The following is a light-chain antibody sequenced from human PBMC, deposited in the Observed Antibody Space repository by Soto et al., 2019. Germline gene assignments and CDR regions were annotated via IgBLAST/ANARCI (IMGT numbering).Light chain of an antibody. J-gene: IGKJ5*01. CDR3: QQLHGYPIT. V-gene: IGKV1-9*01. CDR1: QGIDTS. Sequence: ILFTQSPSSLSSSVLERFTITCRASQGIDTSLAWYQQKPGKAPKLLIYAPSNFQSGVPSRFSGSGSGTHFTLTISSLQPEDFATYYCQQLHGYPITFGQGTRLEIK. CDR2: APS.